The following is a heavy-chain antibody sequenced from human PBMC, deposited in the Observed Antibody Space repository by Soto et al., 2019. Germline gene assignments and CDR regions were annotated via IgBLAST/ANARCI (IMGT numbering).Heavy chain of an antibody. CDR3: AREIQLWPMNYFDY. CDR2: IYYSGST. CDR1: GGSISSGGYY. J-gene: IGHJ4*02. V-gene: IGHV4-31*03. Sequence: SETLSLTCTVSGGSISSGGYYWSWIRQHPGKGLEWIGYIYYSGSTYYNPSLKSRVTISVDTSKNQFSLKLSSVTAADTAVYYCAREIQLWPMNYFDYWGQGTLVTVSS. D-gene: IGHD5-18*01.